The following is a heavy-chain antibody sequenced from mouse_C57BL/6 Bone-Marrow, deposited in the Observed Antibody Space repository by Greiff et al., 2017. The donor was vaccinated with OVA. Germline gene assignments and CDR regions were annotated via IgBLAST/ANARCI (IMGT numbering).Heavy chain of an antibody. CDR3: ARIYGSSFTFYWYFDV. CDR2: IYWDDDK. CDR1: GFSLSTSGMG. D-gene: IGHD1-1*01. Sequence: QVTLKESGPGILQSSQTLSLTCSFSGFSLSTSGMGVSWIRQPSGKGLEWLAHIYWDDDKRYNPSLKSRLTISKDTSRNQVFLKITSVDTADTATYYCARIYGSSFTFYWYFDVWGTGTTVTVSS. J-gene: IGHJ1*03. V-gene: IGHV8-12*01.